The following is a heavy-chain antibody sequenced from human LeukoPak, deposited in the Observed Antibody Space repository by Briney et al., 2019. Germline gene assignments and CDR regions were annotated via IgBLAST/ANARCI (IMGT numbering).Heavy chain of an antibody. CDR3: ARETSQKGAHYMDV. D-gene: IGHD3-16*01. Sequence: PSETLSLTCAVYGGSFSGYYWSWIRQPPGKGLEWIGEINHSGSTNYNPSLKSRVTISVDTSKNQFALKLSSVTDADTAVYYCARETSQKGAHYMDVWGKGTTVTISS. CDR2: INHSGST. CDR1: GGSFSGYY. V-gene: IGHV4-34*01. J-gene: IGHJ6*03.